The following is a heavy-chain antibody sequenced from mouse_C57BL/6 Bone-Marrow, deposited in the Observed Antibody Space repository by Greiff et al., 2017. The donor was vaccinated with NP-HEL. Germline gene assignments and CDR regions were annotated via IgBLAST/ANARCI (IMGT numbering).Heavy chain of an antibody. D-gene: IGHD1-1*01. V-gene: IGHV5-4*01. Sequence: EVKLVESGGGLVKPGGSLKLSCAASGFTFSSYAMSWVRQTPEKRLEWVATISAGGSYTYYPDNVKGRFTISRDNAKNNLYLQMSQLRSEETAMYYCARDDYYGSSYCAMDYGGQGTSVTVSS. CDR3: ARDDYYGSSYCAMDY. J-gene: IGHJ4*01. CDR1: GFTFSSYA. CDR2: ISAGGSYT.